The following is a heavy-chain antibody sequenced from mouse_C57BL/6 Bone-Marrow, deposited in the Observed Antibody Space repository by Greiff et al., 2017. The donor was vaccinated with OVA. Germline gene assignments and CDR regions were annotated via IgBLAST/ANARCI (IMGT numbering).Heavy chain of an antibody. CDR1: GYTFTDYY. Sequence: EVKLQESGPVLVKPGASVKMSCKASGYTFTDYYMNWVKQSHGKSLEWIGVINPYNGGTSYNQKFKGKATLTVDKSSSTAYMELNSLTSEDSAVYYCAKWIYDGYFYFDYWGQGTTLTVSS. V-gene: IGHV1-19*01. CDR3: AKWIYDGYFYFDY. J-gene: IGHJ2*01. D-gene: IGHD2-3*01. CDR2: INPYNGGT.